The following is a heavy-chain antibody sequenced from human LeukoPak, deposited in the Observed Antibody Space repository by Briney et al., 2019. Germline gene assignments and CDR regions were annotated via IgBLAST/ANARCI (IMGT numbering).Heavy chain of an antibody. CDR2: INHSGST. V-gene: IGHV4-34*01. CDR3: ARHGRYYYGMDV. Sequence: SETLSLTCAVYGGSFSGYYWSWIRQPPGKGLEWIGEINHSGSTNYNPSLKSRVTISIDTSKNQFSLKLSSVTAADTAVYYCARHGRYYYGMDVWGQGTTVTVSS. CDR1: GGSFSGYY. J-gene: IGHJ6*02.